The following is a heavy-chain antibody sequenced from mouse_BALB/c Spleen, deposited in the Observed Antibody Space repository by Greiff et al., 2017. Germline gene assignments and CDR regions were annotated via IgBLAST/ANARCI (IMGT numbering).Heavy chain of an antibody. D-gene: IGHD1-2*01. CDR2: IYPGGGYT. J-gene: IGHJ4*01. Sequence: QVQLQQSGAELVRPGTSVKISCKASGYTFTNYWLGWVKQRPGHGLEWIGDIYPGGGYTNYNEKFKGKATLTADTSSSTAYMQLSSLTSEDSAVYFCARKGTTATPYYAMDYWGQGTSVTVSS. CDR3: ARKGTTATPYYAMDY. CDR1: GYTFTNYW. V-gene: IGHV1-63*02.